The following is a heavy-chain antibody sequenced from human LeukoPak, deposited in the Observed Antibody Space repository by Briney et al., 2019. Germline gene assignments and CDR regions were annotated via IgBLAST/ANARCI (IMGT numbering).Heavy chain of an antibody. Sequence: ASVKVSCKASGYTFTSYGISWVRQAPGQGLEWMGWISAYNGNANYAQKLQGRVTMTTDTSTSTAYMELRSLRSDDTAVYYCANLWFGDSGHYYGMDVWGQGTTVTVSS. J-gene: IGHJ6*01. V-gene: IGHV1-18*01. CDR3: ANLWFGDSGHYYGMDV. CDR1: GYTFTSYG. D-gene: IGHD3-10*01. CDR2: ISAYNGNA.